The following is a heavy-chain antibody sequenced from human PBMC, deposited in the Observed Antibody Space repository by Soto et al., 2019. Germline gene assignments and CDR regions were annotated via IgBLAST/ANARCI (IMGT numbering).Heavy chain of an antibody. Sequence: GESLKISCKGSGYSFTSYWIGWVRQMPGKGLEWMGIIYPGDSDTRYSPSFQGQVTISADKSISTAYLQWSSLKASDTAMYYCARAHDILTGYYTEYYYYGMNVWGQGTTVTVSS. CDR3: ARAHDILTGYYTEYYYYGMNV. J-gene: IGHJ6*02. CDR1: GYSFTSYW. CDR2: IYPGDSDT. V-gene: IGHV5-51*01. D-gene: IGHD3-9*01.